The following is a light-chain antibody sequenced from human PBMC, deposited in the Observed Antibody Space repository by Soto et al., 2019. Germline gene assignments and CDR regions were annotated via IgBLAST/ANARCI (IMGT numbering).Light chain of an antibody. J-gene: IGKJ1*01. V-gene: IGKV3-20*01. Sequence: EVVLTQSPGSLSLSPVERATLSCRASQSVMSNYLSWYQQKPGQPPRLLIYGASSRATGIPDRFSGSGSGTDFTLTISRLEPEDFAVYYCQQYGSSPTFGQGTKVDIK. CDR3: QQYGSSPT. CDR1: QSVMSNY. CDR2: GAS.